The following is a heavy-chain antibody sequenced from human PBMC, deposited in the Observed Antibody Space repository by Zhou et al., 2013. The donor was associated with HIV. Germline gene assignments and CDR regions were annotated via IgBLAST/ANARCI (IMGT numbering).Heavy chain of an antibody. CDR2: IIPIFGTA. V-gene: IGHV1-69*01. D-gene: IGHD3-22*01. CDR1: GGTFSSYA. J-gene: IGHJ6*03. CDR3: NLYYYDSSGYYPNYMDV. Sequence: QVQLVQSGAEVKKPGASVKVSCKASGGTFSSYAISWVRQAPGQGLEWMGGIIPIFGTANYAQKFQGRVTITTDESTSTAYMELSSLRSEDTAVYYCNLYYYDSSGYYPNYMDVWGKGTTVTVSS.